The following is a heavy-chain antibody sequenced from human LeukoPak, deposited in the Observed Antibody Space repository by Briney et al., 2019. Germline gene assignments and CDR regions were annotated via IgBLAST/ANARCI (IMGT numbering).Heavy chain of an antibody. CDR3: AREWGHYYGSGSYNYGAFDI. V-gene: IGHV4-34*01. D-gene: IGHD3-10*01. Sequence: TSETLSLTCAVYGGSFSGYYWSWIHQSPGKGLEWIGEINHSGSTNHNPSLKSRVTISVDTSKNQFSLKLSSVTAADTAVYYCAREWGHYYGSGSYNYGAFDIWGQGTMVTVSS. CDR1: GGSFSGYY. J-gene: IGHJ3*02. CDR2: INHSGST.